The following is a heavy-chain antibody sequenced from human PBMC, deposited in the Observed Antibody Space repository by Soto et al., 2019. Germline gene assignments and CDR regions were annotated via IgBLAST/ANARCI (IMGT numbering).Heavy chain of an antibody. D-gene: IGHD7-27*01. J-gene: IGHJ4*02. Sequence: QVHLQESGPGLVKPSETLSLTCTVSGGPINNHYWSWIRQPPEKGLEWIGYICYTGSTNYNPSLKSRVTMSVDTSKNQFSLNLTSLTAADTAIYYCARANWYSEYWGQGTLVTVSS. CDR1: GGPINNHY. CDR2: ICYTGST. V-gene: IGHV4-59*11. CDR3: ARANWYSEY.